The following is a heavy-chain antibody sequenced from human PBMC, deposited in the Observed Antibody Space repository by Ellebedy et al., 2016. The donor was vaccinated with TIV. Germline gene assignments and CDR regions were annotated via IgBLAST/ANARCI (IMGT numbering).Heavy chain of an antibody. D-gene: IGHD6-19*01. Sequence: GGSLRLSXAASGFTFTDYSMHWLRHTPGKGLEWVCLITWNGGGTYYSDSVKGRFTISRDNAKNSLYLQMNSLRAEDTAIYYCASAGGSGWYYNNYYFDYWGQGTLVTVSS. CDR3: ASAGGSGWYYNNYYFDY. V-gene: IGHV3-20*03. CDR2: ITWNGGGT. CDR1: GFTFTDYS. J-gene: IGHJ4*02.